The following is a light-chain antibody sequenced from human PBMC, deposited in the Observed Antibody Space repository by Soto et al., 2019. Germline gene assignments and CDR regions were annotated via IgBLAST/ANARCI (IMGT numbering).Light chain of an antibody. V-gene: IGKV1-27*01. Sequence: DIQMSQSPSSQSASVGDRVTITCRASQGISNYLAWYQQKPGKVPKLLIYAASTLQSGVPSRFSGSGSGTDFTLTISSLQPEDVATYFCQKCSSAPFTFGQGTRLEIK. CDR1: QGISNY. J-gene: IGKJ5*01. CDR2: AAS. CDR3: QKCSSAPFT.